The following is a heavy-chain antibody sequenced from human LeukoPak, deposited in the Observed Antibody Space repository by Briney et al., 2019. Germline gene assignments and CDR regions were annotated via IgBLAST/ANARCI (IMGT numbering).Heavy chain of an antibody. CDR2: IYHSGST. D-gene: IGHD6-13*01. CDR1: GGSISSSNW. V-gene: IGHV4-4*02. CDR3: ARGRRYRQQLVHDY. Sequence: SGTLSLTCAVSGGSISSSNWWSWVRQPPGKGLEWIGEIYHSGSTNYNPSLKSRVTISVDTSKNQFSLKLSSVTAADTAVYYCARGRRYRQQLVHDYWGQGTLVTVSS. J-gene: IGHJ4*02.